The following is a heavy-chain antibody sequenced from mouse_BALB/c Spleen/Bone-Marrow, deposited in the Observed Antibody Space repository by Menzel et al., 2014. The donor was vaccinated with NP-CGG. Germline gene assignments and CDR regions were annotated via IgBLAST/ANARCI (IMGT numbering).Heavy chain of an antibody. V-gene: IGHV5-6-3*01. Sequence: EVMLVESGGGLVQPGGSLKLSCAASGFTFSSYGMSWVRQTPDKRLELVATINSNGGSTYYPGSVKGRFTIPRDNAKNTLYLQMSSLKSEDTAMYYCAREDYYYAMDYWGQGTSVTVSS. CDR1: GFTFSSYG. CDR2: INSNGGST. J-gene: IGHJ4*01. CDR3: AREDYYYAMDY.